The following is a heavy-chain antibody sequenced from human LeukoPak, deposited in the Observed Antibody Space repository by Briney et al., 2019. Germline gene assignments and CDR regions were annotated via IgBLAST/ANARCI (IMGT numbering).Heavy chain of an antibody. CDR1: GFAFSSYS. J-gene: IGHJ4*02. D-gene: IGHD2-15*01. V-gene: IGHV3-21*01. CDR2: ISSSSSYI. Sequence: GGSLRLSCAASGFAFSSYSMNWVRQAPGKGLEWVSSISSSSSYIYYADSVKGRFTISRDNAKNSLYLQLNSLRVEDTAVYYCAKDLVATGALDLWGQGTLVTVSS. CDR3: AKDLVATGALDL.